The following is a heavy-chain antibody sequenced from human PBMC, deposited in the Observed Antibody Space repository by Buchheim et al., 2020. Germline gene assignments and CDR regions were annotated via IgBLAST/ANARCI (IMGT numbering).Heavy chain of an antibody. CDR2: ISSSWGTI. J-gene: IGHJ6*02. CDR1: GFTFSTSA. Sequence: EAQLVESGGGLVQPGGSLKLSCAASGFTFSTSAMNWVRQAPGKGPEWVSYISSSWGTIYYVDSVKGRFTISRENTKNSLYMQMNSLREEDTAVYYCARSLSLYYFYGLDVWGQGTT. V-gene: IGHV3-48*02. CDR3: ARSLSLYYFYGLDV.